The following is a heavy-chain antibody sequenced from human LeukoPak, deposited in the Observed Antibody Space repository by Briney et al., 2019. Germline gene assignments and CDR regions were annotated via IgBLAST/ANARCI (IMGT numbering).Heavy chain of an antibody. Sequence: SETLSLTCTVSGYSISSGYYWGWIRQPPGKGLEWIGSIYHSGSTYYNPSLKSRVTISVDTSKNQFSLKLSSVTAADTAVYYCARDRSIAAATIFDYWGQGTLVTVSS. V-gene: IGHV4-38-2*02. CDR1: GYSISSGYY. CDR2: IYHSGST. CDR3: ARDRSIAAATIFDY. J-gene: IGHJ4*02. D-gene: IGHD6-13*01.